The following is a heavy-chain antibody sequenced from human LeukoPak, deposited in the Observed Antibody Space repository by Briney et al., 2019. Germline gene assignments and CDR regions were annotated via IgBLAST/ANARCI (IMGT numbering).Heavy chain of an antibody. Sequence: ASVKVSCKASGFTFTSSAVQWVRQARGQRLEWIGWIVVGSGNTNYAQKFQERVTITRDMSTSTAYMELSSLRSEDTAVYYCAADYPPSYYYYYYMDVWGKGTTVTVSS. CDR2: IVVGSGNT. CDR3: AADYPPSYYYYYYMDV. V-gene: IGHV1-58*01. J-gene: IGHJ6*03. CDR1: GFTFTSSA. D-gene: IGHD3-16*02.